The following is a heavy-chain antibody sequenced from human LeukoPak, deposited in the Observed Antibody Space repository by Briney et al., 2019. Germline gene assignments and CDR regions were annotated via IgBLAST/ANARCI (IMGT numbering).Heavy chain of an antibody. D-gene: IGHD3-16*01. V-gene: IGHV3-21*01. Sequence: AGGSLRLSCAASGFTFSSYSMNWVRQAPGKGLEWVSSISSSSSYIYYADSVKGRFTISRDNAKNSLYLQMNSLRAEDTAMYYCVRESRPSGGSGLYHNFDYWGQGTLVTVSS. CDR3: VRESRPSGGSGLYHNFDY. J-gene: IGHJ4*02. CDR1: GFTFSSYS. CDR2: ISSSSSYI.